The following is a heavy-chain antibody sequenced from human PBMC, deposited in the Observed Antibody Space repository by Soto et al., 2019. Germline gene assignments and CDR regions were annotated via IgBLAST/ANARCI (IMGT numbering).Heavy chain of an antibody. CDR2: IKQDGSEK. Sequence: GGSLRLSCAASGFTFSSYWMSWVRQAPGKGLEWVANIKQDGSEKYYVDSVKGRFTISRDNAKNSLYLQMNSLRAEDTAVYSCARDSPRRIAAAGQVFDYWGQGTLVTVSS. J-gene: IGHJ4*02. CDR1: GFTFSSYW. V-gene: IGHV3-7*01. D-gene: IGHD6-13*01. CDR3: ARDSPRRIAAAGQVFDY.